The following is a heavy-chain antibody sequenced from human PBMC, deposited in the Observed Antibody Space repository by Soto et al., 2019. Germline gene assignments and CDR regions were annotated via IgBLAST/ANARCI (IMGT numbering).Heavy chain of an antibody. CDR1: GFSISSYS. V-gene: IGHV3-21*01. CDR2: ISTSSHHS. D-gene: IGHD2-15*01. CDR3: VPDVVAIAATGY. Sequence: EVQLAEPGGGLVKPGGSLRLSCAASGFSISSYSMNWVRQAPGKGLEWVSSISTSSHHSQYADSVRGRFTISRDNAKNSLYLQMDSLRDEDTAVYHCVPDVVAIAATGYWGQGTLVTVSS. J-gene: IGHJ4*02.